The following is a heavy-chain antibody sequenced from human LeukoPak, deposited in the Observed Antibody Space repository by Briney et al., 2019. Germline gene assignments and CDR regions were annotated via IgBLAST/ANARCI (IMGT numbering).Heavy chain of an antibody. D-gene: IGHD3-10*01. J-gene: IGHJ5*02. CDR1: GFTFSNYG. CDR3: SKDLTSDFGGDLDP. Sequence: GGSLRLSCAASGFTFSNYGMHWVRQAPGNGLEWVALISFDGSQKYYADSVKSRFTISRDNSKSTVYLQMNSLRVEDAAVYYCSKDLTSDFGGDLDPWGQGTLVTVSS. CDR2: ISFDGSQK. V-gene: IGHV3-30*02.